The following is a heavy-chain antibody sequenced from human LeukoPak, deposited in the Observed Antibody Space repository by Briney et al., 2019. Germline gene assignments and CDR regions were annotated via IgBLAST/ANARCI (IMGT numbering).Heavy chain of an antibody. V-gene: IGHV4-4*09. D-gene: IGHD6-6*01. J-gene: IGHJ5*02. Sequence: SETLSLTCTVSGGSISSYYWSWIRQPPGKGLEWIGYIYTSGSTNYNPSLKSRVTISVDTSKNQFSLKLSSVTAADTAVYYCAREIEQLAASWFDPWGQGTLVTVS. CDR2: IYTSGST. CDR1: GGSISSYY. CDR3: AREIEQLAASWFDP.